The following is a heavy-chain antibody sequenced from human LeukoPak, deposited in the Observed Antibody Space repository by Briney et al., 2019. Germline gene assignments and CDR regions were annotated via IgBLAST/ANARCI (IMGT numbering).Heavy chain of an antibody. Sequence: GGSLRLSCAASGFTFSSYEMNWVRQAPGKGLEWVSYISRSGGTKYYADSVKGRFTISRDNAESSLYLQMNSLRAEDTAVYYCARGGSRGYSGYDSNWGQGTLVTVSS. V-gene: IGHV3-48*03. CDR2: ISRSGGTK. D-gene: IGHD5-12*01. CDR3: ARGGSRGYSGYDSN. CDR1: GFTFSSYE. J-gene: IGHJ4*02.